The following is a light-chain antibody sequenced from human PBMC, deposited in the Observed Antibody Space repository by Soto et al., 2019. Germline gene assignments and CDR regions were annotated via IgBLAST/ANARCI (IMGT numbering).Light chain of an antibody. Sequence: DIQMTQSPSSVSASVGERVTISCRASQDIGSWLAWYQQKPGKAPKYLIYAASSLQSGVPSRFSGSGSGTDFTLTISSLQPEDFATYYCQQANSFPYTFGQGTKLEIK. CDR1: QDIGSW. CDR2: AAS. CDR3: QQANSFPYT. V-gene: IGKV1-12*01. J-gene: IGKJ2*01.